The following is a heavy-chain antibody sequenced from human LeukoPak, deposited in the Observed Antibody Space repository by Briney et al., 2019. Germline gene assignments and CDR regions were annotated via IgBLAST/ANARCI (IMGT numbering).Heavy chain of an antibody. CDR1: GYTFTSNG. J-gene: IGHJ4*02. V-gene: IGHV1-18*01. Sequence: ASVNVSCKTSGYTFTSNGISWVRQAPGQGLEWMGWISTYNGNTNYAQKLQGRVTMATDTSTSTAYMELRSLTSDDTAVYYCARDNGDYWFDYWGQGTLVTVSS. CDR2: ISTYNGNT. D-gene: IGHD4-17*01. CDR3: ARDNGDYWFDY.